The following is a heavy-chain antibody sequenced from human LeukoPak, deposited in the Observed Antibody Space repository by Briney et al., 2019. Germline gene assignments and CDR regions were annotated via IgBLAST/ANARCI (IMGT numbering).Heavy chain of an antibody. CDR3: ARAVRSGYYEEYYFDY. J-gene: IGHJ4*02. D-gene: IGHD3-3*01. CDR2: IKQDGSEK. V-gene: IGHV3-7*01. Sequence: GGSLRLSCAASGFTFSSYWMSWVRQAPGKGLEWVANIKQDGSEKYYVDSVKGRFTISRDNAKNSPYLQMNSLRAEDTAVYYCARAVRSGYYEEYYFDYWGQGTLVTVSS. CDR1: GFTFSSYW.